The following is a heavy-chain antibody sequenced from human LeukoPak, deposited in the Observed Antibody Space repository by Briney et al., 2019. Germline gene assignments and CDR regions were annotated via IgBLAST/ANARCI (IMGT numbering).Heavy chain of an antibody. V-gene: IGHV3-66*02. J-gene: IGHJ4*02. D-gene: IGHD2-8*01. CDR2: IHSGGST. CDR3: ARGSRNVYLDY. CDR1: GFTVSSNF. Sequence: QAGGSLRLSCAASGFTVSSNFMSWVRQAPGKGLEWVSVIHSGGSTYYADSVKGRFTISGDNSKNTLYLQMNSLRPEDTAVYYCARGSRNVYLDYWGQGTLVTVSS.